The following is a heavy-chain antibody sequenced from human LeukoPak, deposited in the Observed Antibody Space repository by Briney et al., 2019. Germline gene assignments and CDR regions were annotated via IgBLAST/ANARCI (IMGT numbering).Heavy chain of an antibody. V-gene: IGHV4-4*07. CDR2: IYSSGST. CDR3: ARESRLVVVAATPTTRFDP. CDR1: GGSISTYY. D-gene: IGHD2-15*01. J-gene: IGHJ5*02. Sequence: SGTLSLTSTVSGGSISTYYWSWIRQPAGKGLEWIGRIYSSGSTNYNSSLKSRVTMSVDTSKNQFSLKLNSVTAADTAVYYCARESRLVVVAATPTTRFDPWGQGTLVTVSS.